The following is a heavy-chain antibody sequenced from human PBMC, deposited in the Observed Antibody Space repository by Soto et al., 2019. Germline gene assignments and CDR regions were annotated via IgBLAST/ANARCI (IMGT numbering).Heavy chain of an antibody. CDR2: INQDGSER. CDR1: GLTFRNDW. J-gene: IGHJ4*02. D-gene: IGHD4-17*01. CDR3: AVYGYGVSAAAY. V-gene: IGHV3-7*03. Sequence: VGSLRLSCAGSGLTFRNDWLSWVRQAPGKGLEWVANINQDGSERYYVDSVRGRFTISRDNVENSLYLQLNSLRPEDTAVYYCAVYGYGVSAAAYWGQGTLVTVSS.